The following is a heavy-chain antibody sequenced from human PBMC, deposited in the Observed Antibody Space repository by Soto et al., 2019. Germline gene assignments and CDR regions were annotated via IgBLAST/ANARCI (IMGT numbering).Heavy chain of an antibody. CDR1: GDSVTSDSHY. J-gene: IGHJ5*02. CDR2: IYYSGNT. V-gene: IGHV4-31*03. D-gene: IGHD6-13*01. CDR3: ARVFSDSSSFFDP. Sequence: SETLSLTCTVSGDSVTSDSHYWGWIRQHPGKGLESIGYIYYSGNTYYNPSLKSRVTISVDTSKNQFSLKLSSVTAADTAVYYCARVFSDSSSFFDPWGQGTLVTRLL.